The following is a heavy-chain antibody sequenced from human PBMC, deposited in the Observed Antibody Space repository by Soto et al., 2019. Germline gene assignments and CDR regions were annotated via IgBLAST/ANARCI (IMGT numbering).Heavy chain of an antibody. CDR1: GYTFPGYY. CDR2: INPNSGGT. V-gene: IGHV1-2*04. J-gene: IGHJ6*03. CDR3: ARGKTYYYGSGSYYSPATYYYYMDV. Sequence: ASVKVSCKASGYTFPGYYMHWVRQAPGQGLEWMGWINPNSGGTNYAQKFQGWVTMTRDTSISTAYMELSRLRSDDTAVYYCARGKTYYYGSGSYYSPATYYYYMDVWGKGTTVTVSS. D-gene: IGHD3-10*01.